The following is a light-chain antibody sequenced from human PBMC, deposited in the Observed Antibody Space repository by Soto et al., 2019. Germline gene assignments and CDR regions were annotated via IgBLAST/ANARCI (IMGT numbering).Light chain of an antibody. CDR3: NSYAGRNIVL. CDR1: SSDVGGYNY. J-gene: IGLJ2*01. Sequence: QPVLTQPPSASGSPGQSVTISCTGTSSDVGGYNYVSWYQQHPDKAPKLIIYEVSKRPSGVPDRFSGSKSGNTASLTVSGLQAEDEADYYCNSYAGRNIVLFGGGTKLTVL. V-gene: IGLV2-8*01. CDR2: EVS.